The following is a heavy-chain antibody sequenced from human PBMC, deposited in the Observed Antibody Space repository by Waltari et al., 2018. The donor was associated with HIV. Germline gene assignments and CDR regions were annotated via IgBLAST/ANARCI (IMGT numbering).Heavy chain of an antibody. V-gene: IGHV4-34*02. CDR1: RASFNDPS. Sequence: QVQLQQWGTGLLKPSGTLSLTCAVYRASFNDPSWTWIRQAPGKGLHWLGEINPSGTAVYTKSLQGRLTISRDASKNQFSLNLKSVTAADTAVYFCARTTLQWSVTSSDFWTGHPDHYSTLDAWGQGTTVFVSS. J-gene: IGHJ5*02. CDR2: INPSGTA. CDR3: ARTTLQWSVTSSDFWTGHPDHYSTLDA. D-gene: IGHD3-3*01.